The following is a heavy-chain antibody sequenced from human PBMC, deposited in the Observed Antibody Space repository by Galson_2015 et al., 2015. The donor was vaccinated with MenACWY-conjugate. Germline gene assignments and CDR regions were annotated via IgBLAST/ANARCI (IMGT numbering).Heavy chain of an antibody. V-gene: IGHV1-18*04. J-gene: IGHJ4*02. CDR2: ISVYNSHT. CDR3: ARGVIAAAGLDY. CDR1: GHTFTPHP. D-gene: IGHD6-13*01. Sequence: SVKVSCKASGHTFTPHPISWLRQAPGQGLEWMGRISVYNSHTNYAQNLQGRVTMTTDTSTSTAYMELRTLRSDDTAVYYCARGVIAAAGLDYWGQGTLVTVPS.